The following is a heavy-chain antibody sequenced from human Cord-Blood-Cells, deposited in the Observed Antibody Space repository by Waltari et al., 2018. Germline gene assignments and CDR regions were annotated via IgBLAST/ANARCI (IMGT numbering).Heavy chain of an antibody. V-gene: IGHV1-2*05. D-gene: IGHD6-13*01. CDR3: ARGPYSSSWYYFDY. Sequence: QVQLVQSGAEVKKPGASVKVSCKASGSTFTGYYMHWVRQAPGQGLEWMGRINPNSGGTNYAQKFQGRVTMTRDTSISTAYMELSRLRSDDTVVYYCARGPYSSSWYYFDYWGQGTLVTVSS. J-gene: IGHJ4*02. CDR2: INPNSGGT. CDR1: GSTFTGYY.